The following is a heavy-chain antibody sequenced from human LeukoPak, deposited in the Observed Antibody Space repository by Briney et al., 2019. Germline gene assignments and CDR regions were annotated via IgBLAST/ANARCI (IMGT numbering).Heavy chain of an antibody. D-gene: IGHD1-1*01. CDR2: ISSSSSYI. CDR1: GFTFSSYS. J-gene: IGHJ4*02. CDR3: AREEAGTFDY. V-gene: IGHV3-21*01. Sequence: GGSLRLSCAASGFTFSSYSMNWVRQAPGKGLEWVSSISSSSSYIYYADSVKGRFTISRDNAKSSLYLQMNSLRAEDTAVYYCAREEAGTFDYWGQGTLVTVSS.